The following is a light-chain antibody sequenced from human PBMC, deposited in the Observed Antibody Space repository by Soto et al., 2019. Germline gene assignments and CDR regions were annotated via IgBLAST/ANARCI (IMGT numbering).Light chain of an antibody. CDR1: QSITNNY. Sequence: EIVLTQSPGTLSLSPGERATLSCRASQSITNNYVVWYQQKPGQAPRVLIYGAYNRATGIQDRFSGSGSGTDFTLTIRRLEPEDFAVYYCKQYGSSPVTFGQGTKVDIK. J-gene: IGKJ1*01. CDR3: KQYGSSPVT. V-gene: IGKV3-20*01. CDR2: GAY.